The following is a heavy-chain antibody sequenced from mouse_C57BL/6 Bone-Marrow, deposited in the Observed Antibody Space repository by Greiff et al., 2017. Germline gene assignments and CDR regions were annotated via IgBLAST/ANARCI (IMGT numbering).Heavy chain of an antibody. CDR2: INPSSGYT. J-gene: IGHJ1*03. D-gene: IGHD2-3*01. CDR3: ARGYSWYVDV. V-gene: IGHV1-7*01. CDR1: GYTFTSYW. Sequence: QVHVKQSGAELAKPGASVKLSCKASGYTFTSYWMHWVKQRPGQGLEWIGYINPSSGYTKYNQKFKDKATLTADKSSSTAYMQLSSLTYEDSAVYYCARGYSWYVDVWGTGTTVTVSS.